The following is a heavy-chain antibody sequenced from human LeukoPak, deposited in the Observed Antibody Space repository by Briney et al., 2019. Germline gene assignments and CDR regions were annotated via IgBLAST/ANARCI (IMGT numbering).Heavy chain of an antibody. V-gene: IGHV3-33*01. Sequence: HPGGSLRLSCAASGFTFSSYGMPWVRQAPGKGLEWVAVIWYDGSNKYYADSVKGRFTISRDNSKNTLYLQMNSLRAEDTAVHYCARGPPYGDYLLFDYWGQGTLVTVSS. CDR3: ARGPPYGDYLLFDY. J-gene: IGHJ4*02. CDR1: GFTFSSYG. CDR2: IWYDGSNK. D-gene: IGHD4-17*01.